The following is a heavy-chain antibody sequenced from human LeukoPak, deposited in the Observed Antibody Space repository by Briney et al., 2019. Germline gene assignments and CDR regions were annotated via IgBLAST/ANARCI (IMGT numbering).Heavy chain of an antibody. J-gene: IGHJ6*03. V-gene: IGHV4-39*07. CDR2: IFYSGST. Sequence: SETLSLTCTVSSGSISTSNYYWGWVRQPPGKALEWIGNIFYSGSTYYSPSLKSRVTISLDTSRNQFSLRLTSVTAADTAVYYCARARTTPEMYYYDSSGYYYYYYMDVWGKGTTVTISS. CDR1: SGSISTSNYY. D-gene: IGHD3-22*01. CDR3: ARARTTPEMYYYDSSGYYYYYYMDV.